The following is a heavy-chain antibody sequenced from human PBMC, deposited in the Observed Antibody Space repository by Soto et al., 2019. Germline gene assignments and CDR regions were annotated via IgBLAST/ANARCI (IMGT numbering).Heavy chain of an antibody. D-gene: IGHD3-22*01. V-gene: IGHV4-31*03. CDR3: ARDRXDSSGYYRTNYYYYGMDV. Sequence: SETLSLTCTVSGGSISSGGYYWSWIRQHPGKGLEWIGYIYYSGSTYYNPSLKSRVTISVDTSKNQFSLKLSSVTAADTAVYYCARDRXDSSGYYRTNYYYYGMDVWGQGTTVTVSS. CDR1: GGSISSGGYY. J-gene: IGHJ6*02. CDR2: IYYSGST.